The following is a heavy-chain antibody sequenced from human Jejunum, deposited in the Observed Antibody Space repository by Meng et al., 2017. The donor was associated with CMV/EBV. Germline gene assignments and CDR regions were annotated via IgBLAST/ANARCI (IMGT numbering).Heavy chain of an antibody. J-gene: IGHJ4*02. CDR3: AHRREHSGSWGWGDFDY. CDR1: GFSLSTGGVG. D-gene: IGHD3-10*01. Sequence: LKGAGPTSVNPTQTLTLTCTFSGFSLSTGGVGVGWIRQPPGKALEYLALIYWDNDKFYSPSLKSRLTIAKDTPKNQVVLTMTNMDPVDTATYYCAHRREHSGSWGWGDFDYWGQGTLVTVSS. CDR2: IYWDNDK. V-gene: IGHV2-5*02.